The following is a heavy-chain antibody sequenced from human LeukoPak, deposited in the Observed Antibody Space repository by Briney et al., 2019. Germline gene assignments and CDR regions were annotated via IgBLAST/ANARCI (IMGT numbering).Heavy chain of an antibody. CDR1: GGSMRSSSYS. V-gene: IGHV4-39*01. J-gene: IGHJ4*02. CDR2: ISYSGST. D-gene: IGHD3-9*01. CDR3: ARRGDVLTAYAFDY. Sequence: SETLSLTCTVSGGSMRSSSYSWAWIRQPPGKGLEYIASISYSGSTYYNPSLKSRLTISVDTPKNQFSLKVHSVTAADTSVYYCARRGDVLTAYAFDYWGQGALVTVPS.